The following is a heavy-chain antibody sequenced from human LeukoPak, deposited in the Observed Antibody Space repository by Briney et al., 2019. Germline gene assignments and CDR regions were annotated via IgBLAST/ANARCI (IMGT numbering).Heavy chain of an antibody. V-gene: IGHV3-23*01. CDR2: ISGSGGST. J-gene: IGHJ3*02. D-gene: IGHD3-10*02. CDR3: AKTESFAVLGAFDI. Sequence: SGGSLRLSCAASGFIFSSYAMSWVRQAPGKGLEWVSAISGSGGSTYYADSVKGRFTISRDNSKNTLYLQMNSLRAEDTAVYYCAKTESFAVLGAFDIWGQGTMVTVSS. CDR1: GFIFSSYA.